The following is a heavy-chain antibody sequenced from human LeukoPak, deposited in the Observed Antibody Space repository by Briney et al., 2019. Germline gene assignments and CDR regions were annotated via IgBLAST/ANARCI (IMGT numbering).Heavy chain of an antibody. V-gene: IGHV4-30-4*01. CDR2: IYYKGDT. J-gene: IGHJ5*02. D-gene: IGHD3-3*01. CDR1: GSALSNNDCY. CDR3: VRHYHYGSGHYFLVP. Sequence: PQTLSLTCTVPGSALSNNDCYWSWVRQPQEKDLEYIGYIYYKGDTYYNPSLRSRCVISLDTSKNQFSLKLNSVTAADTAVYYCVRHYHYGSGHYFLVPCGQGTLVTVSS.